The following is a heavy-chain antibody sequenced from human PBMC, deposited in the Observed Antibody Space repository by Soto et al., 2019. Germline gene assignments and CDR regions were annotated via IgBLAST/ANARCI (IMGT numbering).Heavy chain of an antibody. J-gene: IGHJ4*02. V-gene: IGHV4-39*07. CDR1: GGSISSRSYS. D-gene: IGHD2-2*01. CDR2: IYYSENT. Sequence: SETLSLTCSVSGGSISSRSYSWVWIRQPPGKGLEWIGTIYYSENTYYNPSLKSRVTISVDTSKNQFSLKLSSVTAADTAVYYCAGECISTSCYSPGYWGQGTLVTVSS. CDR3: AGECISTSCYSPGY.